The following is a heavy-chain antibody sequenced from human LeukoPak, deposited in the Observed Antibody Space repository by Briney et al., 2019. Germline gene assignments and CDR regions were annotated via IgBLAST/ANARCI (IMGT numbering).Heavy chain of an antibody. CDR3: ARGRVDTAMVGPYLFDY. CDR1: GGSISSGGYY. D-gene: IGHD5-18*01. CDR2: IYCSGST. Sequence: SETLSLTCTVSGGSISSGGYYWSWIRQHPGKGLEWIGYIYCSGSTYYNPSLKSRVTISVDTSKSQFSLKLSSVTAADTAVYYCARGRVDTAMVGPYLFDYWGQGTLVTVSS. J-gene: IGHJ4*02. V-gene: IGHV4-31*03.